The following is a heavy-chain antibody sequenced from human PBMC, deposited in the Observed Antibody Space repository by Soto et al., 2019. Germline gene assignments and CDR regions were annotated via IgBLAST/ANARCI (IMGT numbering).Heavy chain of an antibody. CDR3: AKEFGWELQLSHPYYNSGMDV. D-gene: IGHD1-1*01. J-gene: IGHJ6*01. Sequence: QVQLVESGGGVVQPGRSLRLSCAASGFTFRSYGMHWVRQAPGKGLEWVALMSFDGSNKYYADSVRGRFTISSDNSKSTLYLQMDILRPDETAVYYCAKEFGWELQLSHPYYNSGMDVWGQGTTVTVSS. CDR2: MSFDGSNK. CDR1: GFTFRSYG. V-gene: IGHV3-30*18.